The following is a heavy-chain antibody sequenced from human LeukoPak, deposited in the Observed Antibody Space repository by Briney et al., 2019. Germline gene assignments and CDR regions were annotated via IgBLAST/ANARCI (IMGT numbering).Heavy chain of an antibody. Sequence: ASVRVSCKASVYTFTIYDINWVRQATGQGLEWMGWRNPNSGNTGYAQKFQGRVTITRNTSISTVYMELSSLRSEDTAVYYCARESYSSSLSGEFDYWGQGTLVTVSS. J-gene: IGHJ4*02. CDR1: VYTFTIYD. D-gene: IGHD6-13*01. CDR2: RNPNSGNT. V-gene: IGHV1-8*03. CDR3: ARESYSSSLSGEFDY.